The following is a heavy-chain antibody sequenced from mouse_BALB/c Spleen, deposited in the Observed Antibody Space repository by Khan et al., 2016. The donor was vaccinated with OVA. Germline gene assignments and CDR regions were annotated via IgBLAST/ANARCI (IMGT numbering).Heavy chain of an antibody. CDR3: ARREKYGYDPSWFAY. J-gene: IGHJ3*01. D-gene: IGHD2-2*01. V-gene: IGHV1-61*01. CDR1: GYTFTSYW. Sequence: QVQLQQPGAELVRPGASVKLSCKASGYTFTSYWMNWVKQRPGHGLEWIGRIDPSDSENHYNQIFKDKATLTVDTSSTTAYMQLSILTSEDSAVYYGARREKYGYDPSWFAYWGQGTLVTVSA. CDR2: IDPSDSEN.